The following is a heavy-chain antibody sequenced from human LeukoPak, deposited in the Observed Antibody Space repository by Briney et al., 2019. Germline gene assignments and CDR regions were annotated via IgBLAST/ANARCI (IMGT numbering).Heavy chain of an antibody. CDR2: SYYSGST. CDR3: ARLYLGGSSQAYYFDY. J-gene: IGHJ4*02. D-gene: IGHD1-26*01. Sequence: PSETLSLTCTVSGGSISSSSYYWGWIRQPPGKGLEWIGSSYYSGSTYYNPSLKSRVTISVDTSKNQFSLKLSSVTAADTAVYYCARLYLGGSSQAYYFDYWGQGTLVTVSS. V-gene: IGHV4-39*01. CDR1: GGSISSSSYY.